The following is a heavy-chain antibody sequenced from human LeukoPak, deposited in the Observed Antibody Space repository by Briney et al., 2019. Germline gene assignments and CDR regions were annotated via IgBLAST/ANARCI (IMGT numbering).Heavy chain of an antibody. CDR1: GFTVSSNY. V-gene: IGHV3-53*01. CDR2: IYSGGST. Sequence: GGSLRLSCAASGFTVSSNYMSWVRQAPGKGLEWVSVIYSGGSTYYADSVKGRSTISRDNSKNTLYLQMNSLRAEDTAVYYCAREYCSGGSCYDAFDIWGQGTMVTVSS. J-gene: IGHJ3*02. D-gene: IGHD2-15*01. CDR3: AREYCSGGSCYDAFDI.